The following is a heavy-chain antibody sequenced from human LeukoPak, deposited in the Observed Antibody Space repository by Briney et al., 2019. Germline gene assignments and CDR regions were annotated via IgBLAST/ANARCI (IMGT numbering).Heavy chain of an antibody. V-gene: IGHV4-39*07. CDR3: ARDYYDSSGYYYFDY. CDR1: GGSISTSNYY. J-gene: IGHJ4*02. D-gene: IGHD3-22*01. Sequence: SETLSLTCTVSGGSISTSNYYWGWIRQPPGTGLEWIGSIYYSGSTYYNPSLKSRVTISVDASKNQFSLKLSSVTAADTAVYYCARDYYDSSGYYYFDYWGQGTLVTVSS. CDR2: IYYSGST.